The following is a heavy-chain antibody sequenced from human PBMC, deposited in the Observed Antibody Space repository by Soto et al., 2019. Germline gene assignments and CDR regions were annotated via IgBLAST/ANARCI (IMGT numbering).Heavy chain of an antibody. CDR2: IYYSGST. CDR3: ARVWYRGGDGGEYNWFDP. D-gene: IGHD1-26*01. Sequence: PSETLSLTCTVSGGSISSYYWSWIRQPPGKGLEWIGYIYYSGSTNYNPSLKSRVTISVDTSKNQFSLKLSSVTAADTAVYYCARVWYRGGDGGEYNWFDPWGQRTLVTVSS. J-gene: IGHJ5*02. V-gene: IGHV4-59*01. CDR1: GGSISSYY.